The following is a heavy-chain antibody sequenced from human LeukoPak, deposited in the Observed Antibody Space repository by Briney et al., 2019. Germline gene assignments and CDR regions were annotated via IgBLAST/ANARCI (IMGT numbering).Heavy chain of an antibody. V-gene: IGHV1-24*01. CDR2: FDPEDGET. J-gene: IGHJ4*02. Sequence: ASVTVSCTVSGYTLTELSMHWVRQAPGKGLEWMGGFDPEDGETIYAQKFQGRVTMTEDTSTDTAYMELSSLRSEDTAVYYCATGARFLEWLSLDYWGQGTLVTVSS. CDR1: GYTLTELS. CDR3: ATGARFLEWLSLDY. D-gene: IGHD3-3*01.